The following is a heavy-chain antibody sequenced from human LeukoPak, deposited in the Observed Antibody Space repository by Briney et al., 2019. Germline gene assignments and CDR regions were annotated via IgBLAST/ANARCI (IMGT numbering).Heavy chain of an antibody. Sequence: ASVKVSCKASGYTFTSYYMHWVRQAPGQGLEWMGIINPSGGSTSYAQKFQGRVTITADKSTSTAYMELSSLRSEDTAVYYCTGDYYDSSGYSYYYYGMDVWGQGTTVTVSS. J-gene: IGHJ6*02. CDR2: INPSGGST. CDR3: TGDYYDSSGYSYYYYGMDV. D-gene: IGHD3-22*01. V-gene: IGHV1-46*01. CDR1: GYTFTSYY.